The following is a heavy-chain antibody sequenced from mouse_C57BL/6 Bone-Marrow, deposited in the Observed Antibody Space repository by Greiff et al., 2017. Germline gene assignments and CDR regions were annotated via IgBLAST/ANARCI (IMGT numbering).Heavy chain of an antibody. J-gene: IGHJ3*01. CDR3: AMNWERAWFAY. V-gene: IGHV5-17*01. D-gene: IGHD4-1*01. Sequence: EVHLVESGGGLVKPGGSLKLSCAASGFTFSDYGMHWVRQAPEKGLEWVAYISSGSSTIYYAATVKGRFTISRDNAKTTLFLQMTILRSEYTAMYYFAMNWERAWFAYWGQGTLVTVSA. CDR1: GFTFSDYG. CDR2: ISSGSSTI.